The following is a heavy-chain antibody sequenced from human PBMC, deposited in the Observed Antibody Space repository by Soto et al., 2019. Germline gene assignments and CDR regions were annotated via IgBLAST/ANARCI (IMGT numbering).Heavy chain of an antibody. J-gene: IGHJ4*02. V-gene: IGHV4-39*01. Sequence: SEILSLTCTVSGGSISSSSYYWGWIRQPPGKGLEWIGSIYYSGSTYYNPSLKSRVTISVDTSKNQFSLKLSSVTAADTAVYYCARHWYYYDSSGYYSALIDYWGQGTLVNVSS. CDR1: GGSISSSSYY. CDR2: IYYSGST. CDR3: ARHWYYYDSSGYYSALIDY. D-gene: IGHD3-22*01.